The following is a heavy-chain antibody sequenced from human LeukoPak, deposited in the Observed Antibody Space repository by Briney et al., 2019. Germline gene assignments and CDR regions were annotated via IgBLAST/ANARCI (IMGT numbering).Heavy chain of an antibody. V-gene: IGHV5-10-1*01. D-gene: IGHD3-10*01. CDR2: IDPSDSYT. CDR3: ARPDYFGSGSHN. CDR1: GYRFSRYW. Sequence: GESLKISCKGSGYRFSRYWITWVRQMPGKGLEWMGRIDPSDSYTNYSPSFQGQVTISADKSITTVYLQWSSLKASDTAMYYCARPDYFGSGSHNWGQGTLVTVSS. J-gene: IGHJ4*02.